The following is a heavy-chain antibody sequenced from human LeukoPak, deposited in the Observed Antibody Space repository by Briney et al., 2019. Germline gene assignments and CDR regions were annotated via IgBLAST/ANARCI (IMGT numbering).Heavy chain of an antibody. CDR3: AVLTTLHIAVRPGDDYMDV. D-gene: IGHD2-15*01. CDR1: GFSFSSYA. CDR2: ISHDGNDK. Sequence: GGSLRLSCAASGFSFSSYAFYWVRQAPGKGLEWVTLISHDGNDKYYSDSVKGRFTISRDNSRDLVFLQMNSLRPQDTALYYCAVLTTLHIAVRPGDDYMDVWGKGTSVTVSS. V-gene: IGHV3-30*04. J-gene: IGHJ6*04.